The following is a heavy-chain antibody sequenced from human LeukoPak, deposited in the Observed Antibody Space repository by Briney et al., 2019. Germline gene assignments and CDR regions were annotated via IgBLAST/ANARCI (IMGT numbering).Heavy chain of an antibody. V-gene: IGHV3-9*03. CDR2: ISRNSGSI. J-gene: IGHJ4*02. D-gene: IGHD3-10*01. CDR3: AKDLVVRGVISLGSFDY. CDR1: GFTFDDYA. Sequence: PGGSLRLSCAAPGFTFDDYALHWVRQAPGEGLGWGSGISRNSGSIGYADSVKGRFTISRDNAMNSLYLQSNGLRAEDMALYYCAKDLVVRGVISLGSFDYWGQGTLFTVSS.